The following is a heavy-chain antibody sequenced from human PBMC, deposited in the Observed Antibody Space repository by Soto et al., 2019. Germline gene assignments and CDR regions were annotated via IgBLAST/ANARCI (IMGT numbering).Heavy chain of an antibody. Sequence: GGFHDLCCSAAGVTIRDSGMRWIRQAPGKGLEWVAVIWYDGNNKYYADSVKGRFTISRDNSNNTLYVQMTSLRAEDTAVYYCARGLHSLFDYCGQGNLVNVSA. J-gene: IGHJ4*02. V-gene: IGHV3-33*01. D-gene: IGHD2-21*01. CDR1: GVTIRDSG. CDR3: ARGLHSLFDY. CDR2: IWYDGNNK.